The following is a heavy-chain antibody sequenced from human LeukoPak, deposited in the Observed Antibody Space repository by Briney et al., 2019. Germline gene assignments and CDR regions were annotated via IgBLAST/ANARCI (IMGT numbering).Heavy chain of an antibody. CDR1: GYSFTGFG. J-gene: IGHJ4*02. CDR3: ARDSKNTMTASGY. V-gene: IGHV1-18*01. D-gene: IGHD3-3*01. CDR2: ISASTGYT. Sequence: GAPVTVSCKASGYSFTGFGISWARQAPGQGLEWMGWISASTGYTEYAQKFQGRVTMTTDTSTSTVYMDLKSLGSDDTAAYYCARDSKNTMTASGYWGQGTLVIVSS.